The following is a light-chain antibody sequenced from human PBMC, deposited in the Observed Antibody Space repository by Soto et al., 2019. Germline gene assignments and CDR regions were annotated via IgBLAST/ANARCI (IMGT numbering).Light chain of an antibody. V-gene: IGKV2-24*01. CDR2: NVS. CDR3: MQATQTSWT. Sequence: DIVMTQTPLSSPVTLGQAASISCRSSQSLVHNDGNTYLSWFQQRPGQPPRLLIYNVSDRFSEVPDRFSGSGAGTDFTLTISRVEAEDVGVYYCMQATQTSWTFGQGTKVEI. J-gene: IGKJ1*01. CDR1: QSLVHNDGNTY.